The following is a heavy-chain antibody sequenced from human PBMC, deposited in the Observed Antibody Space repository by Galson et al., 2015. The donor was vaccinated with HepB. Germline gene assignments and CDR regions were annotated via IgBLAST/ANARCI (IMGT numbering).Heavy chain of an antibody. D-gene: IGHD2-2*01. J-gene: IGHJ4*01. CDR3: AKRGGYCSSTRCSTRRY. CDR1: GFTFSSYA. Sequence: SLRLSCAASGFTFSSYAMSWVRQAPGKGLEWVSAISGSGGSTYYADSVKGRFTISRDNSKNTLYLQMNSLRAEDTAVYYCAKRGGYCSSTRCSTRRYSGHGTLVTPSS. CDR2: ISGSGGST. V-gene: IGHV3-23*01.